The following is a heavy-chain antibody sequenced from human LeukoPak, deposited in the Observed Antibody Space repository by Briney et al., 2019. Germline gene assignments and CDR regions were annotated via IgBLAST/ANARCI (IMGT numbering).Heavy chain of an antibody. CDR1: GYTFTSSA. J-gene: IGHJ4*02. CDR3: ATDLKKGDSGCFDY. V-gene: IGHV7-4-1*02. Sequence: ASVKVSCKASGYTFTSSALNWVRQAPGQGLEWMGWINTSTGNPTYAQGFTGRVVFSLDTSVSTAYLHISSLEAEDTAIYYCATDLKKGDSGCFDYWGQGTLVTVSS. CDR2: INTSTGNP. D-gene: IGHD6-19*01.